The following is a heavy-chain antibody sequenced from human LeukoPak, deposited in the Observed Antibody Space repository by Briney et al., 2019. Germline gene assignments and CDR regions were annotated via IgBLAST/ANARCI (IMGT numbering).Heavy chain of an antibody. Sequence: ASVKVSCKASGYTFTSYGISWVRQAPGQGLEWMGWISAYNGNTNYAQKLQGRVTMTTDTSTSTAYMELRSLRSDDTAVYYCAREMVRGVIITRRYMDVWGKGTTVTVSS. CDR3: AREMVRGVIITRRYMDV. CDR1: GYTFTSYG. V-gene: IGHV1-18*01. J-gene: IGHJ6*03. D-gene: IGHD3-10*01. CDR2: ISAYNGNT.